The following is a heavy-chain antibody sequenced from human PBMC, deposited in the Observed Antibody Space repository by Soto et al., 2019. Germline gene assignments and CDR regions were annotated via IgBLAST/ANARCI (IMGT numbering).Heavy chain of an antibody. CDR2: ISRGGSA. V-gene: IGHV3-66*01. D-gene: IGHD3-3*01. CDR3: ARDTFGGAYDFRH. J-gene: IGHJ4*02. CDR1: GFTFSSDY. Sequence: EVQLVESGGGLVQPGGSLRLSCAASGFTFSSDYMTWVRQAPGKGLEWVSVISRGGSAYYADSLKGRFTISRDNYKNKLYLQMNSLRGEDTAVYYCARDTFGGAYDFRHGGQGTLVTVSS.